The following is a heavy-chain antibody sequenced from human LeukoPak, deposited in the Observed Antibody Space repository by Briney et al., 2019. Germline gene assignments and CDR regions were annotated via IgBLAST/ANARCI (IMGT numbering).Heavy chain of an antibody. Sequence: GGSLRLSCAGSGFIFTNTWMNWVRQAPGKGLEWVGRIKSETDGGTTDYAAPVKGRFIISRDDSKNTLFLQMNSLKTEDTAVYYCTRGAASYWGQGTLVTVSS. V-gene: IGHV3-15*01. J-gene: IGHJ4*02. CDR2: IKSETDGGTT. D-gene: IGHD6-13*01. CDR3: TRGAASY. CDR1: GFIFTNTW.